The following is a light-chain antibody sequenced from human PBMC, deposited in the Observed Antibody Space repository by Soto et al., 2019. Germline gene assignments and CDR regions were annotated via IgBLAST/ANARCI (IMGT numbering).Light chain of an antibody. CDR2: GAY. CDR3: QQYGSSPLT. V-gene: IGKV3-20*01. CDR1: QSVSNNY. J-gene: IGKJ3*01. Sequence: EIVLTQSPGTLSLSPGERGILSCRASQSVSNNYLAWYQQKPGQAPRLLIYGAYIRVTGIPDRFSGSGSGTDCTVTISRLEPEDFAVYYCQQYGSSPLTFGPGTKVDIK.